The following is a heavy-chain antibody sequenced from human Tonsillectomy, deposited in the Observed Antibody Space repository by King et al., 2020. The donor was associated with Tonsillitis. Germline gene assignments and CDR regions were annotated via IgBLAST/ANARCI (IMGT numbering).Heavy chain of an antibody. CDR2: IKSKTDGGTT. Sequence: VQLVESGGGLVKPGGSLRLSCAASGFTFSNAWMSWVRQAPGKGLEWVGRIKSKTDGGTTDYAAPVKGRFTISGDDSKNTLYLQMNSLKTDDTAVYYGTTDRGIAAAKYFQHWGQGTLVTVSS. D-gene: IGHD6-13*01. J-gene: IGHJ1*01. CDR1: GFTFSNAW. V-gene: IGHV3-15*01. CDR3: TTDRGIAAAKYFQH.